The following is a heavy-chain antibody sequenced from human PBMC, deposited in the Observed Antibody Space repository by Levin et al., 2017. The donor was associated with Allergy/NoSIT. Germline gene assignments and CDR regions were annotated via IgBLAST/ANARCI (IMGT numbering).Heavy chain of an antibody. Sequence: GESLKISCAASGFTFSSYAMHWVRQAPGKGLEWVAVISYDGSNKYYADSVKGRFTISRDNSKNTLYLQMNSLRAEDTAVYYCARATIVGAQLDIWGQGTMVTVSS. CDR3: ARATIVGAQLDI. CDR1: GFTFSSYA. V-gene: IGHV3-30-3*01. D-gene: IGHD1-26*01. J-gene: IGHJ3*02. CDR2: ISYDGSNK.